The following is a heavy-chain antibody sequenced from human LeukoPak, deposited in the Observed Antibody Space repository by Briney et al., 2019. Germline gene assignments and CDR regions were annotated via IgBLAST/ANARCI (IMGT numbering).Heavy chain of an antibody. CDR2: INHSGST. Sequence: SETLSLTCAVYGGSFSGYYWSWIRQPPGKGLEWIGEINHSGSTNYNPSLKSRVTISVDTSKNQFSLKLSSVTAADTAVYYCARVRSSGEPLLDFWGQGTLVTVSS. D-gene: IGHD3-10*01. J-gene: IGHJ4*02. CDR3: ARVRSSGEPLLDF. V-gene: IGHV4-34*01. CDR1: GGSFSGYY.